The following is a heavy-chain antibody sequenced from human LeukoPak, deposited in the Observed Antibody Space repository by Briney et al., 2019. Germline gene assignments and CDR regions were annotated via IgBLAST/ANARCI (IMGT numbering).Heavy chain of an antibody. V-gene: IGHV3-23*01. J-gene: IGHJ4*02. CDR2: IRGSGGST. Sequence: GGSLRLSCAASGFTFSSYAMSWVRQAPGKGLEWVSAIRGSGGSTYYADSVKGRFTISRDNAKNSLYLQMNSLRAEDTALYYCAKDIGWFGELPVDYWGQGTLVTVSS. CDR3: AKDIGWFGELPVDY. D-gene: IGHD3-10*01. CDR1: GFTFSSYA.